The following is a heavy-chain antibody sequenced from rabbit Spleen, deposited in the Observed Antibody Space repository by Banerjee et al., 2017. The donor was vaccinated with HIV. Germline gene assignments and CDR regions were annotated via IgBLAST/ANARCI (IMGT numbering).Heavy chain of an antibody. V-gene: IGHV1S40*01. J-gene: IGHJ3*01. D-gene: IGHD2-1*01. CDR3: ARGSATMTLVITGYYLSL. CDR1: GVSFSVSSY. CDR2: IDIGSSGFT. Sequence: QSLEESGGDLVKPGASLTLTCTASGVSFSVSSYMCWVRQAPGKGLEWIACIDIGSSGFTYYASWAKGRFTISKTSSTTVTLQMTRLTAADTATYFCARGSATMTLVITGYYLSLWGQGTLVTVS.